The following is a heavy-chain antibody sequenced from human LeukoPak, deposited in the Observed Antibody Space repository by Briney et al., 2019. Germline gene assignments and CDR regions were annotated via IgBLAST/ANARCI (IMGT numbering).Heavy chain of an antibody. V-gene: IGHV3-7*04. D-gene: IGHD3-16*01. CDR2: IKQDGSEK. J-gene: IGHJ4*02. CDR1: GFTFSSHW. Sequence: TGGSLRLSCTVGGFTFSSHWMSWVRQAPGKGLEWVANIKQDGSEKYYVGSVKGRFTISRDNAKNSLYLQLNSLRVEDTAVYFCAGGFGFWIESWGQGNLVTVSS. CDR3: AGGFGFWIES.